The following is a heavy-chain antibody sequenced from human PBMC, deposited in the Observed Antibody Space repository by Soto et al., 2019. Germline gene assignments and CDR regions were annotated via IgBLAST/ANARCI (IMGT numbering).Heavy chain of an antibody. CDR2: ISSSSSYI. CDR3: AKDLALPRLAAVGSFDY. V-gene: IGHV3-21*01. CDR1: GFTFSSYS. J-gene: IGHJ4*02. Sequence: GGSLRLSCAASGFTFSSYSMNWVRQAPGKGLEWVSSISSSSSYIYYADSVRGRFTISRDNSKNTLSLQMDSLRVEDTAVYYCAKDLALPRLAAVGSFDYWGQGTLVTVSS. D-gene: IGHD6-13*01.